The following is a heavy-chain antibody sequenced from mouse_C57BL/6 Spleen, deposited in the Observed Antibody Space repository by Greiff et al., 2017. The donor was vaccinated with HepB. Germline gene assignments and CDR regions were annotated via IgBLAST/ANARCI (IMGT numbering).Heavy chain of an antibody. CDR2: IDPSDSNT. CDR3: ARSYYSNYEGFAY. D-gene: IGHD2-5*01. CDR1: GYTFTSYW. V-gene: IGHV1-50*01. J-gene: IGHJ3*01. Sequence: QVQLQQPGAELVKPGASVKLSCKASGYTFTSYWMQWVKQRPGQGLEWIGEIDPSDSNTNYNQKFKGKATLTVDTSSSTAYMQLSSLTSEDSAVYYCARSYYSNYEGFAYWGQGTLVTVSA.